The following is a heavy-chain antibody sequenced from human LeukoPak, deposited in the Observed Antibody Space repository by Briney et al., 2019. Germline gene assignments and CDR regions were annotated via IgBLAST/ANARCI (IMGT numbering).Heavy chain of an antibody. Sequence: GASVKVSCKASGGTFSSYAISWVRQAPGQGLEWMGRIIPILGIANYAQKFQGRVTITADESTSTAYMELSSLRSEDTAVYYCARGPSGYCSSTSCCPYYYMDVWGKGTTVTVSS. CDR1: GGTFSSYA. V-gene: IGHV1-69*04. CDR2: IIPILGIA. D-gene: IGHD2-2*03. J-gene: IGHJ6*03. CDR3: ARGPSGYCSSTSCCPYYYMDV.